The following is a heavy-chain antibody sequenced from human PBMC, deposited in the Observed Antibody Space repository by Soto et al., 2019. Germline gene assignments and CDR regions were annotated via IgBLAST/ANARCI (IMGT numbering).Heavy chain of an antibody. V-gene: IGHV1-18*01. D-gene: IGHD5-18*01. CDR1: GYSFSTYG. CDR2: ISGFHGNT. CDR3: ARGGYGTSSRWQWYVDL. J-gene: IGHJ2*01. Sequence: QVQLVQSGAEVKKPGASVKVSCAASGYSFSTYGLAWVRQAPGQGLEWMAWISGFHGNTKYAENFQDRVTVTTDTSTSTGYLELGSRRSDDTALYYCARGGYGTSSRWQWYVDLWGRGTLLTVSS.